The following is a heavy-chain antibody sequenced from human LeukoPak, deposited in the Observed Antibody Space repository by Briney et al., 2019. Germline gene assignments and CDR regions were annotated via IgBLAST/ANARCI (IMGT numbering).Heavy chain of an antibody. D-gene: IGHD3-22*01. CDR2: IKQDGSEK. Sequence: GGSLRLSCAASGLTFSDYWMSWVRQVPGKGLEWVANIKQDGSEKYYVDSVKGRFTISRDNAKNSLYLEMNSLRAEDTAVYYCVRERTNYYDSSGYYWGQGSLVTVSS. J-gene: IGHJ4*02. CDR3: VRERTNYYDSSGYY. V-gene: IGHV3-7*05. CDR1: GLTFSDYW.